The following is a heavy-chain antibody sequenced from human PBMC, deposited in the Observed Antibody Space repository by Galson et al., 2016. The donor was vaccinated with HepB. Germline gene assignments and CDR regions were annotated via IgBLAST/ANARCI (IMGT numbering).Heavy chain of an antibody. Sequence: SLRLSCAASGFTFNRHSMNWVRQAPGKGLEWVSSISSGGDYIYYADSVKGRFTISRDNAQNSLYLQMNSLRAEDTAVYYCARVYRWLQYDYWGQGTVVTVSS. D-gene: IGHD5-24*01. V-gene: IGHV3-21*01. J-gene: IGHJ4*02. CDR2: ISSGGDYI. CDR3: ARVYRWLQYDY. CDR1: GFTFNRHS.